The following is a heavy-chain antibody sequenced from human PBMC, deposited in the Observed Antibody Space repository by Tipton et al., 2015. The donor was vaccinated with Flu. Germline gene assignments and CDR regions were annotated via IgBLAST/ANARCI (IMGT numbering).Heavy chain of an antibody. CDR2: ISGSGGST. J-gene: IGHJ5*02. CDR1: GFTFSSYA. Sequence: SLRLSCAASGFTFSSYAMSWVRQAPGKGLEWVSAISGSGGSTYYADSVKGRFTISRDNSKNTLYLQMNSLRAEDTAVYYCARESFSYWGSGNWFDPWGQGTLVTVSS. CDR3: ARESFSYWGSGNWFDP. V-gene: IGHV3-23*01. D-gene: IGHD7-27*01.